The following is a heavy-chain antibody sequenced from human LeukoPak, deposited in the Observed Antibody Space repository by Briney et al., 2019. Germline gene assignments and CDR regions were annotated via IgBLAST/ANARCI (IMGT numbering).Heavy chain of an antibody. J-gene: IGHJ3*02. CDR3: ARVTYVDTVDAFDI. Sequence: ASVKVSCKASGYTFTSYGISWVRQAPGQGLEWMGWISAYNGNTNYAQKLQGRVTMTTDTSTSTAYMELSRLRSDDTAVYYCARVTYVDTVDAFDIWGQGTMVTVSS. D-gene: IGHD5-18*01. V-gene: IGHV1-18*01. CDR1: GYTFTSYG. CDR2: ISAYNGNT.